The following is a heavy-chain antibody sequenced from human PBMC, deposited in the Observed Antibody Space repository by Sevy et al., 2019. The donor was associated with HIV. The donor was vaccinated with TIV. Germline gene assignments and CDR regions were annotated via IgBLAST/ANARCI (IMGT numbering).Heavy chain of an antibody. J-gene: IGHJ5*02. V-gene: IGHV3-23*01. CDR2: ISGSGGST. CDR1: GFPFNKYA. D-gene: IGHD3-3*01. CDR3: AKGGPISVFGVAQNWFDP. Sequence: GGSLRLSCAASGFPFNKYAMSWVRQAPGKGLEWVSGISGSGGSTYYEDSVKGRFTISRDNSKNTLYLQLNSLGAEDTALYYCAKGGPISVFGVAQNWFDPWGQGTLVTVSS.